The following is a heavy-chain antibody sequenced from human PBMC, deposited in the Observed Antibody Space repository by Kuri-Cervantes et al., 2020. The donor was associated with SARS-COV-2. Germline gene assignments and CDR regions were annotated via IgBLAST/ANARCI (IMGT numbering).Heavy chain of an antibody. CDR2: INPDGSYT. J-gene: IGHJ4*02. CDR1: GFTFSSYW. D-gene: IGHD3-3*01. CDR3: AKDVLEWFFDY. Sequence: GESLKISCAASGFTFSSYWMSWVRQAPGKGLVWVSRINPDGSYTNNADSVKGRFTISRDNSKNTLYLQMNSLRAEDTAVYYCAKDVLEWFFDYWGQGTLVTVSS. V-gene: IGHV3-23*01.